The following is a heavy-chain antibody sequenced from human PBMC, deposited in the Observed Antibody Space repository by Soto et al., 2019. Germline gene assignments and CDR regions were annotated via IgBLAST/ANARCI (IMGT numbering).Heavy chain of an antibody. Sequence: XETLSLTCTVSGGSXSSYYWSWIRQPPGKGLEWIGYIYYSGSTNYNPSLKSRVTISVDTSKNQFSLKLSSVTAADTAVYYCAKSPDVVVTANLDYWGQGTLVTVSS. D-gene: IGHD2-21*02. CDR2: IYYSGST. CDR3: AKSPDVVVTANLDY. CDR1: GGSXSSYY. V-gene: IGHV4-59*08. J-gene: IGHJ4*02.